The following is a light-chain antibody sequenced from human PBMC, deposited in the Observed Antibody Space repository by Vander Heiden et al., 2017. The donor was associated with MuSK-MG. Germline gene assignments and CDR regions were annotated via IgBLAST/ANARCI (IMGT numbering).Light chain of an antibody. CDR3: QHYGNSPLT. Sequence: EIVLTQSPGTLSLSPGERATLSCRASRSVSSNYLAWYQQKPGQPPRLLIYDASSRATGIPDRFSGSGSGTDFTLTISRLEPEDFAVYFCQHYGNSPLTFGGGTKVEIK. J-gene: IGKJ4*01. V-gene: IGKV3-20*01. CDR2: DAS. CDR1: RSVSSNY.